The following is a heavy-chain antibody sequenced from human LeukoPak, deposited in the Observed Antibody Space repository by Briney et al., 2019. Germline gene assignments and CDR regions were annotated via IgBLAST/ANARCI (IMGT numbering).Heavy chain of an antibody. CDR3: ARGTPFDYYYGMDV. CDR1: GGSISDYH. J-gene: IGHJ6*02. Sequence: SETLSLTCTVSGGSISDYHWSWIRQPPGKGLEYIGYIYNSGRTFYNPSLKSRVTISADTSKKQFSLKLTSVTAADTAVYYCARGTPFDYYYGMDVWGQGTTVTVSS. CDR2: IYNSGRT. V-gene: IGHV4-59*01.